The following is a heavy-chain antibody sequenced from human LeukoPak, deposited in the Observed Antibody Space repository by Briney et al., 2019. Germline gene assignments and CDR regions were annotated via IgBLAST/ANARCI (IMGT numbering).Heavy chain of an antibody. CDR1: GFTFDDYG. V-gene: IGHV3-66*02. J-gene: IGHJ2*01. D-gene: IGHD5-18*01. CDR2: IYSGGST. Sequence: GGSLRLSCAASGFTFDDYGMSWVRQAPGKGLEWVSVIYSGGSTYYADSVKGRFTISRDNSKNTLYLQMGSLRAEDMAVYYCARDLDSSGSFDLRGRGTLVTVSS. CDR3: ARDLDSSGSFDL.